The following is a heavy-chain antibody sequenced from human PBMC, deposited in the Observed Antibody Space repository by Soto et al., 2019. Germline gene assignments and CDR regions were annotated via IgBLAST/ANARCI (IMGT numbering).Heavy chain of an antibody. V-gene: IGHV3-43*01. D-gene: IGHD3-16*01. CDR2: ISWDGGST. J-gene: IGHJ4*02. Sequence: GSLRLSCAASGFTFDDYTMHWVRQAPGKGLEWVSLISWDGGSTYYADSVKGRFTISRDNSKNSLYLQMNSLRTEDTALYYCAKDIYSGMITYFDYWGQGTLVTVSS. CDR1: GFTFDDYT. CDR3: AKDIYSGMITYFDY.